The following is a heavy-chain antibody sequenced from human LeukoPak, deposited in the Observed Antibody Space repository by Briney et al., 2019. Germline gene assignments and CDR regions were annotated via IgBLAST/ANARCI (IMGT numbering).Heavy chain of an antibody. Sequence: SETLSLTCTVSGGSISSSSYYWGWIRQPPGKGLEWVGSIYYSGSTNYNPSLKSRVTISVDTSKNQFSLKLSSVTAADTAVYYCARDGYDGTQDYFDYWGQGTLVTVSS. J-gene: IGHJ4*02. V-gene: IGHV4-39*07. CDR1: GGSISSSSYY. CDR2: IYYSGST. D-gene: IGHD6-13*01. CDR3: ARDGYDGTQDYFDY.